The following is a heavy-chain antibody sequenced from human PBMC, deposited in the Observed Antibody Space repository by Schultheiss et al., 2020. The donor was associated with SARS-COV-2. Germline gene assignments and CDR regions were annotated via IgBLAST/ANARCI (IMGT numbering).Heavy chain of an antibody. CDR3: ARYTAMAINWFDP. J-gene: IGHJ5*02. CDR1: GGPLTSHY. D-gene: IGHD5-18*01. V-gene: IGHV4-59*11. Sequence: SQTLSLTCTVSGGPLTSHYWTWIRQSPGKGLEWIGYIYYNGNTNCNPSLKSRVTMSIDTSKNQFSLKMSSVTAADTAVYYCARYTAMAINWFDPWGQGTLVTVSS. CDR2: IYYNGNT.